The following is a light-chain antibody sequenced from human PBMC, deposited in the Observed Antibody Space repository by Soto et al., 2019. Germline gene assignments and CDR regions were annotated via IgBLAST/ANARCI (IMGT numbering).Light chain of an antibody. CDR3: QQYYSTPYT. V-gene: IGKV4-1*01. CDR2: WAS. J-gene: IGKJ2*01. CDR1: QSVLYSSINKNY. Sequence: DIVMTQSPDSLAVSLGESATINCKSSQSVLYSSINKNYLAWYQQKPGQPPKLLIYWASTRESGVPDRFSGSGSGTDFTLTISSLQAEDVAVYYCQQYYSTPYTFXQGTKVDIK.